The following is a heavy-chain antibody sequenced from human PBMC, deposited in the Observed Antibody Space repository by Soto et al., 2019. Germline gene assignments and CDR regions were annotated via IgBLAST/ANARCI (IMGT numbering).Heavy chain of an antibody. Sequence: ASVKVSCKASGYTFTSYGFSWVRQAPGQGLEWMGWISAYNGNTNYAQKLQGRVTMTTDTSTSTAYMELRSLRSEDTAVYYCARSGGGYCTGGVWHPNSCVDPWRQGTLGSVSS. CDR1: GYTFTSYG. CDR2: ISAYNGNT. D-gene: IGHD2-8*02. CDR3: ARSGGGYCTGGVWHPNSCVDP. J-gene: IGHJ5*02. V-gene: IGHV1-18*04.